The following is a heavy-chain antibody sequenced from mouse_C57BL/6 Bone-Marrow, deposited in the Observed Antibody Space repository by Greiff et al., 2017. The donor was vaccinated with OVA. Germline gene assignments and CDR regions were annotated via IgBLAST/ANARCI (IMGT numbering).Heavy chain of an antibody. D-gene: IGHD1-1*01. CDR3: ARGGYYGSSYDYYAMDY. CDR1: GYTFTDYY. Sequence: VQLKESGAELVRPGASVKLSCKASGYTFTDYYINWVKQRPGQGLEWIARIYPGSGNTYYNEKFKGKATLTAEKSSSTAYMQLSSLTSEDSAVYFCARGGYYGSSYDYYAMDYWGQGTSVTVSS. J-gene: IGHJ4*01. V-gene: IGHV1-76*01. CDR2: IYPGSGNT.